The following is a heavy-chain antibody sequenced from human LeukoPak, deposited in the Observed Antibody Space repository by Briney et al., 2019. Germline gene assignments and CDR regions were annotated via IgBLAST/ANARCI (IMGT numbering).Heavy chain of an antibody. CDR2: IFPRDSDT. V-gene: IGHV5-51*01. CDR3: ARRGYCSGGSCFSAAFDI. D-gene: IGHD2-15*01. J-gene: IGHJ3*02. Sequence: ESLKISCKGSGYSFTTYWIGWVRQMPGKGLEWMGIIFPRDSDTRYSPSFQGQVTVSADKSISTAYLQWSSLKASDTAMYYCARRGYCSGGSCFSAAFDIWGQGTMVTVSS. CDR1: GYSFTTYW.